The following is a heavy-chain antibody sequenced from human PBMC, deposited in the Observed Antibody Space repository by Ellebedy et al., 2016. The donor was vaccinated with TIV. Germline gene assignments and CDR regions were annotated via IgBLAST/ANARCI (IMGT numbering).Heavy chain of an antibody. CDR1: GYSVPNYW. CDR3: ARQGGRGFYFDY. Sequence: GESLKISCKGSGYSVPNYWIGWVRQMPGKGLEWMGIIYPHDFDTSYSPSFQGQVTFSPDKSISTAYLQWSSRKASDTAMYYCARQGGRGFYFDYWGQGTLVTVSS. CDR2: IYPHDFDT. D-gene: IGHD2-15*01. J-gene: IGHJ4*02. V-gene: IGHV5-51*01.